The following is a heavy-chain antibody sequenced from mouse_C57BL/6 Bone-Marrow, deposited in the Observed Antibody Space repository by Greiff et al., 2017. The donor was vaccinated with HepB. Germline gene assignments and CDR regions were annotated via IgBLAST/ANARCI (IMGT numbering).Heavy chain of an antibody. CDR1: GYTFTDYY. J-gene: IGHJ2*01. CDR3: SRGYDYDLGY. Sequence: QVQLQQSGAELVRPGASVKLSCKASGYTFTDYYINWVKQRPGQGLEWIARLYPGSGTTYYNEKFKGKATLTAETSSSTAYMQLSSLTSEDSAVYFCSRGYDYDLGYWGQGTTLTVSS. CDR2: LYPGSGTT. V-gene: IGHV1-76*01. D-gene: IGHD2-4*01.